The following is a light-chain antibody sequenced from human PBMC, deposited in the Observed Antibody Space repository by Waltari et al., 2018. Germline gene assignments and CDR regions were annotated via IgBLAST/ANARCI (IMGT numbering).Light chain of an antibody. CDR1: QDVSNY. CDR3: QQSYSTPLT. CDR2: GAS. J-gene: IGKJ4*01. Sequence: DTQMTQSPSSVSASVGDRVTMSCRTSQDVSNYLAWYQQKPGKAPKLLIYGASTLESGVPSRFSGSESGTDFTLTISSLQPEDFATYYCQQSYSTPLTFGGGTNVE. V-gene: IGKV1-39*01.